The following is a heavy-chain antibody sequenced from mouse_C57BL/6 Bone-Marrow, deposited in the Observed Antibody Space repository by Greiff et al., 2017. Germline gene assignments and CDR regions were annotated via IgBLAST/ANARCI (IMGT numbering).Heavy chain of an antibody. CDR3: ARKRGTGTFAY. J-gene: IGHJ3*01. Sequence: QVQLQQSGPGLVQPSQSLSITCTVSGFSLTSYGVHWVRQSPGKGLEWLGVIWSGGSTDYNAAFISRLSISKDNSKSQVFFKMNSLQADDTAIYYCARKRGTGTFAYWGQGTLVTVSA. CDR2: IWSGGST. D-gene: IGHD4-1*01. CDR1: GFSLTSYG. V-gene: IGHV2-2*01.